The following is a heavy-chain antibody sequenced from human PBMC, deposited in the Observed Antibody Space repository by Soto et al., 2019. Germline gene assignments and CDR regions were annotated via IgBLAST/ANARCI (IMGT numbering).Heavy chain of an antibody. Sequence: SVKVSGKASGGTFSSYAISWVRQAPGQGXEWMGGIIPIFGTANYAQKFQGRVTITADESTSTAYMELSSLRSEDTAVYYCARDRLDCSGGSCYLGWFDPWGQGTLVTVSS. CDR2: IIPIFGTA. J-gene: IGHJ5*02. V-gene: IGHV1-69*13. CDR1: GGTFSSYA. D-gene: IGHD2-15*01. CDR3: ARDRLDCSGGSCYLGWFDP.